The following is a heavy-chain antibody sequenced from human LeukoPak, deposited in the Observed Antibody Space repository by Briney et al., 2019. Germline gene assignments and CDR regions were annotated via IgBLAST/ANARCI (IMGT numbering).Heavy chain of an antibody. J-gene: IGHJ4*02. CDR2: IIPIFGTA. CDR1: GGTFSSYA. V-gene: IGHV1-69*05. Sequence: EASVTVSCEASGGTFSSYAISWVRQAPGQGLEWMGGIIPIFGTAHYAQKFQGRATITTDESTSTAYMELSSLRSEDTAVYYCARQVGGIGIFGVVMKGYFDYGGQGTLVTVSS. CDR3: ARQVGGIGIFGVVMKGYFDY. D-gene: IGHD3-3*01.